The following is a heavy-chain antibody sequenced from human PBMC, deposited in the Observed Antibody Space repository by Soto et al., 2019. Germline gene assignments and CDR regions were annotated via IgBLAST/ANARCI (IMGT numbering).Heavy chain of an antibody. J-gene: IGHJ4*02. CDR1: GGSVSSGSYY. Sequence: QVQLQESGPGLVKPSETLSLTCTVSGGSVSSGSYYWSWIRQPPGKGLEWIGYIYYSGSTNYNPSLKSRVTISEDTSKNQFSLKLSSVTAADTAVYYCARASGGSRTRYDYWGQGTLVTVSS. CDR3: ARASGGSRTRYDY. V-gene: IGHV4-61*01. CDR2: IYYSGST. D-gene: IGHD2-15*01.